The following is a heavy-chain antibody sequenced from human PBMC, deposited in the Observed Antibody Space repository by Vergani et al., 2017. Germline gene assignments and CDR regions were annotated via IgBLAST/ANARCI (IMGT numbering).Heavy chain of an antibody. Sequence: QVQLVQSGAEVKKPGSSVKVSCKASGGTFSSYAISWVRQAPGQGLEWMGGIIPIFGTATYAQKFQGRVTITADQSTSTAYMELSSLRSDDTAVYYCARDLAKGVVTEGNYWGQGTLVTVSS. V-gene: IGHV1-69*01. CDR2: IIPIFGTA. D-gene: IGHD4-23*01. CDR1: GGTFSSYA. J-gene: IGHJ4*02. CDR3: ARDLAKGVVTEGNY.